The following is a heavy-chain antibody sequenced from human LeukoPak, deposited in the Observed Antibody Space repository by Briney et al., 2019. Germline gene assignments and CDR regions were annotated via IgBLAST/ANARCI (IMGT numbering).Heavy chain of an antibody. CDR3: ARDIVVVVAAENWFDP. CDR1: GYTFTGYY. J-gene: IGHJ5*02. D-gene: IGHD2-15*01. CDR2: INPNSGGT. Sequence: ASVKVSCKASGYTFTGYYMHWVRQAPGQGLEWVGWINPNSGGTNYAQKFQGRVTMTRDTSISTAYMELSRLRSDDTAVYYCARDIVVVVAAENWFDPWGQGTLVTVSS. V-gene: IGHV1-2*02.